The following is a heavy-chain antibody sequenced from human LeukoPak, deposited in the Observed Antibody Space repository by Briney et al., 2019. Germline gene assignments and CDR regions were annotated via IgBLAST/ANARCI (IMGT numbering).Heavy chain of an antibody. Sequence: PGGSLRLSCAASGFTFSSYAMSWVRQAPGKGLEWVSAISGSGGSTYYADSVKGRFTISRDNSKNTLYLQMNSLRAEDTAVYSCAAASRGYNYGFDYWGLGTLVTVSS. J-gene: IGHJ4*02. CDR2: ISGSGGST. CDR1: GFTFSSYA. D-gene: IGHD5-18*01. V-gene: IGHV3-23*01. CDR3: AAASRGYNYGFDY.